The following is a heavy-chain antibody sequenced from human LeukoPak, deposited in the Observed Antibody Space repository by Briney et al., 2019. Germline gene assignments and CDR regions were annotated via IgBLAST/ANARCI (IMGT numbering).Heavy chain of an antibody. CDR3: AKDWAMVRGVIIRYYYYGMDV. D-gene: IGHD3-10*01. CDR2: ISGSGGST. Sequence: GGSLRLSCAASGFTFSSYAMSWVRQAPGKGLEWVSAISGSGGSTYYADSVKGRFTISRDNSKNTLYLQMNSLRAEDTAVYYCAKDWAMVRGVIIRYYYYGMDVWAKGPRSPSP. CDR1: GFTFSSYA. V-gene: IGHV3-23*01. J-gene: IGHJ6*02.